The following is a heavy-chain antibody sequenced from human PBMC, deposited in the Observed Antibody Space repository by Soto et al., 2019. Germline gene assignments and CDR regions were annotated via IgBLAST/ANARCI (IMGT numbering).Heavy chain of an antibody. J-gene: IGHJ5*02. CDR3: ARTLTTVRLRGSYWFGP. CDR1: GGSFSGYY. D-gene: IGHD4-17*01. V-gene: IGHV4-34*01. Sequence: QVQLQQWGAGLLKPSETLSLTCAVYGGSFSGYYWSWIRQPPGKGLEWIGEINHSGSTNYNPSLKSRVTISVDSSKNQFSLKLSSVTAADTAVYYCARTLTTVRLRGSYWFGPWGQGTLVTVSS. CDR2: INHSGST.